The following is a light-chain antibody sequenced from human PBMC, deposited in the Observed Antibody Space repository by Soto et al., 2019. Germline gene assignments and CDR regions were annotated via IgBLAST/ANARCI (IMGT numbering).Light chain of an antibody. CDR3: QQYAGTPT. CDR1: DSVHSSY. Sequence: EIFLTQSPFTLSLSPLELATLSCRASDSVHSSYVAWYQQTPGQTPRLLIHGATSTAPGVPDRFSGSESGTDFTLTISRLEPEDFAVYYCQQYAGTPTFGQGTRLEIK. V-gene: IGKV3-20*01. CDR2: GAT. J-gene: IGKJ5*01.